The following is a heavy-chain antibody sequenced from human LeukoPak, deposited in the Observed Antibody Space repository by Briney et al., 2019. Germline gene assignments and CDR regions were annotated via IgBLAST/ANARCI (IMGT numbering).Heavy chain of an antibody. Sequence: PGGSLRLSCAASGFTFINYCMSWVRQAPGKGLEWVANVKQDGSEKYYEDSVKGRFTISRDNAKNSLYLQMNSLRAEDAAVYYCGSSGHSPSYNWFDPWGQGTLVTVSS. CDR2: VKQDGSEK. V-gene: IGHV3-7*01. CDR3: GSSGHSPSYNWFDP. CDR1: GFTFINYC. J-gene: IGHJ5*02. D-gene: IGHD2-15*01.